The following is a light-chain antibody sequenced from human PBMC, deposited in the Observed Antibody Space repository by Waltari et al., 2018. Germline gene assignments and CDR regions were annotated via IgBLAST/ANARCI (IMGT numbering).Light chain of an antibody. Sequence: QSVLTQPPSASGTPGQRVTISCSGSSSNIGSNSVNWYQQLPGTAPKLLIYRNSQRPSGVPDRCSGSKSGTAASLAISGLQSEDEADYYCAAWDDSLNGPVFGGGTKLTVL. CDR1: SSNIGSNS. CDR3: AAWDDSLNGPV. CDR2: RNS. V-gene: IGLV1-44*01. J-gene: IGLJ3*02.